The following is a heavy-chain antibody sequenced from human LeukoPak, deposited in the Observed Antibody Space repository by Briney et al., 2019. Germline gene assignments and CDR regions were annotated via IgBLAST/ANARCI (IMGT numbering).Heavy chain of an antibody. J-gene: IGHJ3*02. D-gene: IGHD3-3*01. Sequence: SETLSLACTVSGDSMTTAHWSWIRQPAGEGLVGIGCLYPSGTTNYNPSLNSRVTISVGTSNRQFSLKLTSTTAADTAVYYCARDSTVFGVVAHHFGIWGQGTMVSVSP. CDR2: LYPSGTT. CDR3: ARDSTVFGVVAHHFGI. CDR1: GDSMTTAH. V-gene: IGHV4-4*07.